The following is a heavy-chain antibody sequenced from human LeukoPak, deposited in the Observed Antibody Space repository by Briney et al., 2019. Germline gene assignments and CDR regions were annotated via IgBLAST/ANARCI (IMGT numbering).Heavy chain of an antibody. CDR3: AKDRIRGDSY. J-gene: IGHJ4*02. CDR2: ISDTGGDT. Sequence: GGSLRLSCAASGFTFSSYVMSWVRQAAGKGLEGRSSISDTGGDTYYTDSVKGRFTISRDNSKSTLYLQMNSLRAEDTAVYYCAKDRIRGDSYWGQGTLVTVSS. V-gene: IGHV3-23*01. CDR1: GFTFSSYV. D-gene: IGHD3-16*01.